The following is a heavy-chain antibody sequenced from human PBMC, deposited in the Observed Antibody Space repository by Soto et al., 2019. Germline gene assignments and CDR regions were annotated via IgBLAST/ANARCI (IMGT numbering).Heavy chain of an antibody. V-gene: IGHV1-69*01. CDR2: IIPIFGTA. D-gene: IGHD6-19*01. J-gene: IGHJ3*02. CDR1: GGTFSSYA. Sequence: QVQLVQSGAEVKKPGSSVKVSCKASGGTFSSYAISWVRQAPGQGLEWMGGIIPIFGTANYAQKFQGRVTITADESTSTAYMELSRLRSEDTAVYYCARVIAVAGTAVLAFDIWGQGTMVTVSS. CDR3: ARVIAVAGTAVLAFDI.